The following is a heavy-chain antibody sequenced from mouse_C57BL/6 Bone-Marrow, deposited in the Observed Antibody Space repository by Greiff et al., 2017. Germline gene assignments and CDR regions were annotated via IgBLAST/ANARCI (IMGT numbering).Heavy chain of an antibody. CDR3: ARAGILWLRRAWFAY. CDR2: INPSNGGT. Sequence: QVQLQQPGTELVKPGASVKLSCKASGYTFTSYWMHWVKQRPGQGLEWIGNINPSNGGTNYNEKFKSKATLTVDKSSSTAYMQLNSLTSEDSAVYYCARAGILWLRRAWFAYWGQGTLVTVSA. CDR1: GYTFTSYW. D-gene: IGHD2-2*01. J-gene: IGHJ3*01. V-gene: IGHV1-53*01.